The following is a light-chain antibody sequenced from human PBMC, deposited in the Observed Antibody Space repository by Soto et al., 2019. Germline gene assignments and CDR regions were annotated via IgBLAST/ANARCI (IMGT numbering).Light chain of an antibody. Sequence: ETVLTQSPGTLSLSPGERATLSCRASQSVGSSYLAWYQQKPGQAPRLLIYGASSRATGIPDRFSGSGSGTDFTLTINRLETEDFAVYYCQQYGSSPPYTFVQGTKLEI. V-gene: IGKV3-20*01. CDR2: GAS. J-gene: IGKJ2*01. CDR3: QQYGSSPPYT. CDR1: QSVGSSY.